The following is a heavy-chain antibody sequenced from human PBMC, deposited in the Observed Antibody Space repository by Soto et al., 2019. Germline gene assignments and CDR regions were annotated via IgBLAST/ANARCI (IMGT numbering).Heavy chain of an antibody. CDR3: ARGGSGYQRGAVDI. CDR1: GFTFSSYD. Sequence: EVQLVESGGGLVQPGGSLRLSCAASGFTFSSYDMHWVRQATGKGLEWVSAIGTAGDTYYPGSVKGRFTISRENAKNSLYLQMNSLRAGDTAVYYCARGGSGYQRGAVDIWGQGTMVTVSS. J-gene: IGHJ3*02. V-gene: IGHV3-13*01. D-gene: IGHD3-22*01. CDR2: IGTAGDT.